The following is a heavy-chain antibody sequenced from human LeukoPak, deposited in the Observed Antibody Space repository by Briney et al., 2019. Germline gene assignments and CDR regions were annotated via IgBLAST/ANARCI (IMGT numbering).Heavy chain of an antibody. CDR2: MYSGGST. J-gene: IGHJ4*02. Sequence: GGSLRLSCAASGFTFDDYAMHWVRQAPGKGLEWVSVMYSGGSTYYADSVKGRFTISRDNSKNTLSLQMNSLRVEDTGVYYCARDLRETGHRDWGQGTLVIVSS. D-gene: IGHD3-9*01. CDR1: GFTFDDYA. CDR3: ARDLRETGHRD. V-gene: IGHV3-66*01.